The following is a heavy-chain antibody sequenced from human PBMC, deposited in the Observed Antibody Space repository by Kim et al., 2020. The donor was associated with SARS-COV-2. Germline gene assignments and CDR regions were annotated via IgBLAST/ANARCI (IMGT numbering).Heavy chain of an antibody. CDR2: ISSSSSTI. Sequence: GGSLRLSCAASGFTFSSYSMNWVRQAPGKGLEWVSYISSSSSTIYYADSVKGRFTISRDNAKNSLYLQMNSLRDEDTAVYYCARDTAVVRGVISNWYFDLWGRGTLVTVSS. CDR3: ARDTAVVRGVISNWYFDL. D-gene: IGHD3-10*01. J-gene: IGHJ2*01. CDR1: GFTFSSYS. V-gene: IGHV3-48*02.